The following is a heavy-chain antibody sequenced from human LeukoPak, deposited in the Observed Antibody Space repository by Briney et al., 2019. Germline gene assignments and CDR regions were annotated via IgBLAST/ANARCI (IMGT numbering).Heavy chain of an antibody. Sequence: PGGSLRLSCAAPGFSFSSYEMNWVRQAPGKGLEWVSYISSSGSAIFYADSVKGRFTISRDNAKNSLFLQMNSLRAEDTAFYYCASKGGFDDWGQGTLVTVSS. D-gene: IGHD2-15*01. J-gene: IGHJ4*02. CDR2: ISSSGSAI. CDR1: GFSFSSYE. CDR3: ASKGGFDD. V-gene: IGHV3-48*03.